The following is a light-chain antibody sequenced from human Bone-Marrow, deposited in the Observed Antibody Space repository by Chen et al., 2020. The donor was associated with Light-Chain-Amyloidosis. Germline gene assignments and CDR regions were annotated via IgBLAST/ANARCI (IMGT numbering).Light chain of an antibody. J-gene: IGLJ2*01. Sequence: SYELTQPPSVSVSPGQTARITCSGDDLPTKYAHWYQQKPGQAPVLVIHRDTERPSGISERFAGSSSGTTATLTISGVQAEDEADYHCQSAESSGTYEVIFGGGTKLTVL. CDR1: DLPTKY. CDR2: RDT. V-gene: IGLV3-25*03. CDR3: QSAESSGTYEVI.